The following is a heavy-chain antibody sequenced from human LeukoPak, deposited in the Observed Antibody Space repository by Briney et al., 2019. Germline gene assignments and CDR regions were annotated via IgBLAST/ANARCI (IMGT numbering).Heavy chain of an antibody. CDR2: MSPDGAEK. Sequence: GGSLRLSCAASGFTFSNSWMSWVRQTPEKGLEWVANMSPDGAEKYYVDSVKGRFTISRDNAKNSLYLQMNSLRAEDTAVYSCARRTNYLAFDYWGQGTLVTVSS. CDR3: ARRTNYLAFDY. V-gene: IGHV3-7*01. CDR1: GFTFSNSW. D-gene: IGHD4/OR15-4a*01. J-gene: IGHJ4*02.